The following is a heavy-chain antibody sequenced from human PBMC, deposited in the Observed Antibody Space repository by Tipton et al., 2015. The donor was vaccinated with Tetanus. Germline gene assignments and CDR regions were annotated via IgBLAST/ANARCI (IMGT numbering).Heavy chain of an antibody. Sequence: SLRLSCAASGFTFSNAWMSWVRQAPGKGLEWVGRFKSKTDGGTTDYAAPVKDRFTISREDSNNMLYLEMSSLKTEDSGVYYCTTSGPGASGGDYWGQGALVTVSS. V-gene: IGHV3-15*01. D-gene: IGHD3-16*01. CDR1: GFTFSNAW. CDR2: FKSKTDGGTT. J-gene: IGHJ4*02. CDR3: TTSGPGASGGDY.